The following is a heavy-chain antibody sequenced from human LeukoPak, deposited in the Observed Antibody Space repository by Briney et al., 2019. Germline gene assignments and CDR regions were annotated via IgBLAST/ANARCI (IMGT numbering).Heavy chain of an antibody. J-gene: IGHJ3*02. CDR3: ARGALITMVRDDAFDI. Sequence: SVKVSCKASGGTFSSYAISWVRQAPGQGLEWMGRIIPILGTANYAQKFQGRVTITADKSTSTAYMELSSLRSEDTAVYYCARGALITMVRDDAFDIWGQGTMVTVSS. D-gene: IGHD3-10*01. CDR1: GGTFSSYA. CDR2: IIPILGTA. V-gene: IGHV1-69*04.